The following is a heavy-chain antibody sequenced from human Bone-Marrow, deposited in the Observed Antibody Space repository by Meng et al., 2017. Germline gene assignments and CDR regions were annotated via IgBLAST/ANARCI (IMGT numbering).Heavy chain of an antibody. CDR1: GFTFSSYW. Sequence: GESLKISCAASGFTFSSYWMSWVRQAPGKGLEWVANIKQDGSEKYYVDSVKGRFTISRDNAKNSLYLQMNGLRAEDTAVYYCAREFWVATTSPSFDYWGQGTLVTVSS. D-gene: IGHD5-12*01. CDR2: IKQDGSEK. CDR3: AREFWVATTSPSFDY. V-gene: IGHV3-7*01. J-gene: IGHJ4*02.